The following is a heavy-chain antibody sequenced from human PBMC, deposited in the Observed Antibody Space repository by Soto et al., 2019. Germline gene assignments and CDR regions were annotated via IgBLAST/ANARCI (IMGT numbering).Heavy chain of an antibody. CDR2: ISGGGVST. J-gene: IGHJ4*02. D-gene: IGHD6-19*01. CDR3: AKLPCAIAVAAPPDY. Sequence: EVQLLESGGGLVQPGGSLRLSCAASGFTFSSYAMSWVRQAPGKGLEWVSGISGGGVSTYYADSVKGRFTISRDNSKNTLYLQMNSLRVEDTAVYYCAKLPCAIAVAAPPDYWGQGTLVTVSS. V-gene: IGHV3-23*01. CDR1: GFTFSSYA.